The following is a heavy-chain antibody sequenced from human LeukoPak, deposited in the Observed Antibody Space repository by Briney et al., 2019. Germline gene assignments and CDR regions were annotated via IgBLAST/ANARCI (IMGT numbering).Heavy chain of an antibody. J-gene: IGHJ4*02. V-gene: IGHV3-21*01. D-gene: IGHD4-17*01. CDR3: ASDSYGDDLPFDY. CDR1: GFTFSSYS. Sequence: GGSLRFSCAASGFTFSSYSMNWVRQAPGEGLEWVSSISSSSSYIYYADSVKGRFTISRDNAKNSLYLQMNSLRAEDTAVYYCASDSYGDDLPFDYWGQGTLVTVSS. CDR2: ISSSSSYI.